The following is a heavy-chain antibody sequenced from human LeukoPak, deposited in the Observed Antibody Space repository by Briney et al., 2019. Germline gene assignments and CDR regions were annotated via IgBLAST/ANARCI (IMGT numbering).Heavy chain of an antibody. CDR3: ARWATITSFDY. D-gene: IGHD5-12*01. V-gene: IGHV3-74*01. Sequence: AGGSLRLSCAASGFTFSSYAMSWVRQAPGKGLVWVSRINSDGSSTSYADSVKGRFTISRDNAKNTLYLQMNSLRAEDTAVYYCARWATITSFDYWGQGTLVTVSS. CDR1: GFTFSSYA. CDR2: INSDGSST. J-gene: IGHJ4*02.